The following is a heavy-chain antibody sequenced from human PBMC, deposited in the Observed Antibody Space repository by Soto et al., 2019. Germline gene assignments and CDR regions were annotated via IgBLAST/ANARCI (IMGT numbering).Heavy chain of an antibody. V-gene: IGHV3-23*01. CDR3: AREHDYLWGSYRYTDDAFDM. CDR2: ISGSGGST. CDR1: GFTFSSYA. D-gene: IGHD3-16*02. J-gene: IGHJ3*02. Sequence: PGGSLRLSCAASGFTFSSYAMSWVRQAPGKGLEWVSAISGSGGSTYYADSVKGRFTISRDNSKNTLYLHMNSLRVEDTAVYYCAREHDYLWGSYRYTDDAFDMWGQGTMVTVSS.